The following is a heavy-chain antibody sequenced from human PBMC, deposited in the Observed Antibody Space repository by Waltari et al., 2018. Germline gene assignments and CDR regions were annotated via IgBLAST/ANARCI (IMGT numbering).Heavy chain of an antibody. D-gene: IGHD4-17*01. CDR1: DSRYVWYG. CDR2: SNSDGSST. CDR3: ARGARRTTVTTGWWYFDL. V-gene: IGHV3-74*01. Sequence: EVQLVESGGGLVQPGGALDITSSASDSRYVWYGLNWFRQVPGKGLVWVSRSNSDGSSTSYADSVKGRFTISKDNAKNTVYLQMNSLRAEDTAIYYCARGARRTTVTTGWWYFDLWGRGTLVTVSS. J-gene: IGHJ2*01.